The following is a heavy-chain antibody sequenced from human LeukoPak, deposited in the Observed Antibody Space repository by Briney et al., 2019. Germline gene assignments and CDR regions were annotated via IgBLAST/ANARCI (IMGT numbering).Heavy chain of an antibody. Sequence: GGSLRLSCAASGFTLSDFAMSWVRQSPVKGLEWVSSLSNAGDRIYYADSVKGRFTISRDNSENTLYLQMNSLRVEDTAIYYCAKSTAPCSRGSCYSALESWGQGTLVTVSS. V-gene: IGHV3-23*01. CDR1: GFTLSDFA. D-gene: IGHD2-15*01. CDR3: AKSTAPCSRGSCYSALES. CDR2: LSNAGDRI. J-gene: IGHJ4*02.